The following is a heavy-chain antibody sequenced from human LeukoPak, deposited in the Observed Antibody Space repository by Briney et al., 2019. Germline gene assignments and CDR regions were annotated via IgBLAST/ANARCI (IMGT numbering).Heavy chain of an antibody. D-gene: IGHD3-22*01. V-gene: IGHV1-69*13. CDR2: IIPIFGTA. J-gene: IGHJ3*02. CDR3: ARGLEDYYDSSGPYHDAFDI. CDR1: GGTSSSYA. Sequence: SVKVSCKASGGTSSSYAISWVRQAPGQGLEWMGGIIPIFGTANYAQKFQGRVTITADESTSTAYMELSSLRSEDTAVYYCARGLEDYYDSSGPYHDAFDIWGQGTMVTVSS.